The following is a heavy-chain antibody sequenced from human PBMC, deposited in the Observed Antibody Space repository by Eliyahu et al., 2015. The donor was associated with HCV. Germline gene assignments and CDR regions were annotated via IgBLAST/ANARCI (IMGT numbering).Heavy chain of an antibody. D-gene: IGHD3-16*02. J-gene: IGHJ2*01. CDR3: AKGGSLPYWYFDL. V-gene: IGHV3-23*01. CDR1: GFTFRNYA. CDR2: LTGSGYTT. Sequence: EVQLLESGGGLIQSGGSLRLSCAASGFTFRNYAMSWVRQAPGKGLEWVSGLTGSGYTTYYADSVKGRFTISRDNSRNTLYLQVNTLTAADTAVYYCAKGGSLPYWYFDLWGRGTQVTVSS.